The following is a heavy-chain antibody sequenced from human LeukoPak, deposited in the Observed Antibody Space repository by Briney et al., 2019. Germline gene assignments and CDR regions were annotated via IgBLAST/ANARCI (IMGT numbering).Heavy chain of an antibody. Sequence: PGGSLRLSCAASGFTFSDYGMHWVRQAPGKGLDWVANIWYDGSVKYYADSVKGRFTISRDNSKNTVSLQMDSLRVEDTAVYYCARRARLYFYMDVWGKGTTATVSS. V-gene: IGHV3-33*01. J-gene: IGHJ6*04. D-gene: IGHD3-9*01. CDR3: ARRARLYFYMDV. CDR2: IWYDGSVK. CDR1: GFTFSDYG.